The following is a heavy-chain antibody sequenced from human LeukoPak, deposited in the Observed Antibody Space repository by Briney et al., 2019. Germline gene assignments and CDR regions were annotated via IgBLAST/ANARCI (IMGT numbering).Heavy chain of an antibody. CDR3: ARDGDSSGYPDY. CDR1: GYTFTSYF. CDR2: INPSGGST. V-gene: IGHV1-46*01. J-gene: IGHJ4*02. D-gene: IGHD3-22*01. Sequence: GASVKVSCKSYGYTFTSYFMHWVRQAPGQGLEWMGIINPSGGSTSYAQKFQGRVTMTRDTSTSTVYMELSSLRSEDTAVYYCARDGDSSGYPDYWGQGTLVTVSS.